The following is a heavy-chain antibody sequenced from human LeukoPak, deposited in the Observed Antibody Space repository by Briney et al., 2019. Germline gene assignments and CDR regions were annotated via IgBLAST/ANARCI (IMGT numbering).Heavy chain of an antibody. CDR2: IYYSGST. J-gene: IGHJ3*02. D-gene: IGHD3-9*01. Sequence: SETLSLTCTVSGGSISSRNYYWGWIRQPPGKGLEWIGSIYYSGSTYYNPSLKSLVTISVDTSKNQFYLKLSSVTAADTAVDYCARVRYDAFDIWGQGTMVTVSS. V-gene: IGHV4-39*07. CDR1: GGSISSRNYY. CDR3: ARVRYDAFDI.